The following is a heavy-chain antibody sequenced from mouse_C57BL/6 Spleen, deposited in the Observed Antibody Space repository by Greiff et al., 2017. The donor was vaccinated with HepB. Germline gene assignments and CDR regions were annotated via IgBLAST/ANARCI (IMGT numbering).Heavy chain of an antibody. CDR3: ARDGKGAWFAY. Sequence: VQLQQSRAELARPGASVKMSCKASGYTFTSYTMHWVKQRPGQGLEWIGYINPSSGYTKYNQKFKDKATLTADKSSSTAYMQLSSLTSEDSAVYYCARDGKGAWFAYWGQGTLVTVSA. CDR2: INPSSGYT. V-gene: IGHV1-4*01. D-gene: IGHD2-1*01. J-gene: IGHJ3*01. CDR1: GYTFTSYT.